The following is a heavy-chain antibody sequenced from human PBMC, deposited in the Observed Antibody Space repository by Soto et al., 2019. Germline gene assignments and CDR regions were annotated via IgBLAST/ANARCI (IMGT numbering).Heavy chain of an antibody. CDR1: GYTFTAYF. CDR2: MNPNSGNT. CDR3: ARGLRFLEWFRYYYGMDV. J-gene: IGHJ6*02. V-gene: IGHV1-8*02. D-gene: IGHD3-3*01. Sequence: ASVKVSCKASGYTFTAYFLHWFRQAPGQGLEWMGWMNPNSGNTGYAQKFQGRVTMTRNTSISTAYMELSSLRSEGTAVYYCARGLRFLEWFRYYYGMDVWSQGTTVTVSS.